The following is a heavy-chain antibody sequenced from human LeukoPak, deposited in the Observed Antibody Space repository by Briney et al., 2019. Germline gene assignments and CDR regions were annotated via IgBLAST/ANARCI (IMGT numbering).Heavy chain of an antibody. CDR2: ISYDGTMT. CDR3: AREWFGDSLFGPFDP. D-gene: IGHD3-10*01. V-gene: IGHV3-30*03. Sequence: GGSLRLSCAASGFTFSSYGMSWVRQAPGKGLEWVSGISYDGTMTYYSDSLKGRFTNSRDNAKNSLYLQMNSLRAEDTAVYYCAREWFGDSLFGPFDPWGQGTLVTVSS. CDR1: GFTFSSYG. J-gene: IGHJ5*02.